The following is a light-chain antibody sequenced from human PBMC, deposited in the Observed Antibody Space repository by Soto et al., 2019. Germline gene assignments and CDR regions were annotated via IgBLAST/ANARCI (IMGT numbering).Light chain of an antibody. J-gene: IGLJ1*01. CDR2: ENN. CDR3: QSYDGSLSVYV. Sequence: QSVLTQPPSVSEAPGQRVTISCTGSSSNIGAGYEAHWYQQVPGTAPKLLIYENNNRPSGVPDRFSGSKSGTSASLAITGLQAEDAAEYDCQSYDGSLSVYVCGNGTRLAVL. CDR1: SSNIGAGYE. V-gene: IGLV1-40*01.